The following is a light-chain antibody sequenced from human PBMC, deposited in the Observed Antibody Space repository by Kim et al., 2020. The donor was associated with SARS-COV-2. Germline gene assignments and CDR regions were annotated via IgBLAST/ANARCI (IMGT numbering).Light chain of an antibody. V-gene: IGLV2-23*01. CDR2: EGS. CDR3: CSYAGSSTSVV. CDR1: SSDVGRYNL. Sequence: QSITISCTGTSSDVGRYNLVSWYQQHPGKAPKLMIYEGSKRPSGVSNRFSGSKSGNTASLTISGLQAEDEADYYCCSYAGSSTSVVFGGGTQLTVL. J-gene: IGLJ2*01.